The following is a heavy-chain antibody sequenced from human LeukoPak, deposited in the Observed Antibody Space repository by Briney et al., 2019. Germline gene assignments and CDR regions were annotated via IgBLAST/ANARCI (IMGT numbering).Heavy chain of an antibody. CDR2: INPNRGGT. Sequence: SVKVSCKASGYTFTGYYIHWVRQAPGQGPEWMGWINPNRGGTNYAQKFQGRVTMTRDTSISTAYMELSGLRSDDTAVYYCARELQSGTYSEYYFDYWGQGTLVTVSS. D-gene: IGHD1-26*01. V-gene: IGHV1-2*02. CDR3: ARELQSGTYSEYYFDY. CDR1: GYTFTGYY. J-gene: IGHJ4*02.